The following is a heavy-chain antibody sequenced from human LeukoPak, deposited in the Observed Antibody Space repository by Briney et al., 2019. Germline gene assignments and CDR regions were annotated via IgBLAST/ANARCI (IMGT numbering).Heavy chain of an antibody. CDR3: AKEGTAQISTWYDY. D-gene: IGHD6-13*01. CDR1: GFTFSNYA. Sequence: PGGSLRLSCAASGFTFSNYAMHWVRQGLVKGLESMAVVSHDGIQTYYADSVKGRFTISRDNSKSTLFLQMNSLRAEDTAVYYCAKEGTAQISTWYDYWGQGTLVTVSS. V-gene: IGHV3-30-3*01. J-gene: IGHJ4*02. CDR2: VSHDGIQT.